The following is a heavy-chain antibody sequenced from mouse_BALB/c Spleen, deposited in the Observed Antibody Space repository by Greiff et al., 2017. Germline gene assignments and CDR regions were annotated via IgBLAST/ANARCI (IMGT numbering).Heavy chain of an antibody. CDR2: IDPSDSYT. CDR1: GYTFTSYW. D-gene: IGHD2-1*01. V-gene: IGHV1S127*01. J-gene: IGHJ3*01. CDR3: TRGGANGNYGWFAY. Sequence: VQLQQPGAELVKPGASVKMSCKASGYTFTSYWMHWVKQRPGQGLEWIGVIDPSDSYTSYNQKFKGKATLTVDTSSSTAYMQLSSLTSEDSAVYYCTRGGANGNYGWFAYWGQGTLVTVSA.